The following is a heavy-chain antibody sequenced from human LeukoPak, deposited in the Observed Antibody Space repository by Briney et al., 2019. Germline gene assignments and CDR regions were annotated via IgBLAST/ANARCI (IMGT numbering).Heavy chain of an antibody. CDR2: INHSGST. J-gene: IGHJ4*02. D-gene: IGHD3-22*01. Sequence: PSETPSLTCAVYGGSFSGYYWSWIRQPPGKGLEWIGEINHSGSTNYNPSLKSRVTISVDTSENQFSLKLSSVTAADTAVYYCARGPYDSSGYYFFDYWGQGTLVTVSS. CDR1: GGSFSGYY. CDR3: ARGPYDSSGYYFFDY. V-gene: IGHV4-34*01.